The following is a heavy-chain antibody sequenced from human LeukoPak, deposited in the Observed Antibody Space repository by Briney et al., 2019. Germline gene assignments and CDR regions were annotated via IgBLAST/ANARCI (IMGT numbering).Heavy chain of an antibody. Sequence: SSETLSLTCTVSGGSISSYYWSWIRQPPGKGLEWIGYIYYSGNTIYNPSLKSRVTISVDTSRNQFSLKLSSVTAADTAVYFCARGGPPGYYYDYYMDVWGKGTTVTISS. CDR3: ARGGPPGYYYDYYMDV. V-gene: IGHV4-59*01. CDR1: GGSISSYY. J-gene: IGHJ6*03. CDR2: IYYSGNT.